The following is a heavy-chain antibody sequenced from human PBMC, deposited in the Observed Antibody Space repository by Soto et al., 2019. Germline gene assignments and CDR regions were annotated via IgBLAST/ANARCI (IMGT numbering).Heavy chain of an antibody. V-gene: IGHV3-74*01. D-gene: IGHD1-26*01. Sequence: EVQLVESGGGLVQPGGSLRLSCVASEFTFNNYWIHWVRQAPGKGLVWVSRINSDGTSTTYADSVKGRFTISRDKAKNRLYQKINRVGAEKTGLSYRARDKNIVGVEGGMEVWGRGTKVTV. J-gene: IGHJ6*02. CDR1: EFTFNNYW. CDR2: INSDGTST. CDR3: ARDKNIVGVEGGMEV.